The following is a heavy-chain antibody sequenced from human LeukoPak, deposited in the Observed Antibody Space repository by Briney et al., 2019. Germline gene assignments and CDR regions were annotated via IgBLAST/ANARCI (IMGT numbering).Heavy chain of an antibody. CDR3: ARETYCGGDCPRRHFDY. D-gene: IGHD2-21*02. Sequence: SETLSLTCTVSGGSISSYYWSWLRQPAGKGLEWIGRMYSSGSTNYNPSLKSRVTMSVDTSKNQFSLRLSSVTAADTAVYYCARETYCGGDCPRRHFDYWGQGTLVTVSS. CDR2: MYSSGST. CDR1: GGSISSYY. V-gene: IGHV4-4*07. J-gene: IGHJ4*02.